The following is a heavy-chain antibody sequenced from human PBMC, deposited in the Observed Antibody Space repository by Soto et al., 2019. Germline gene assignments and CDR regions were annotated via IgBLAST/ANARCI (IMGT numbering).Heavy chain of an antibody. CDR2: ISSSGDTI. V-gene: IGHV3-11*01. D-gene: IGHD6-19*01. J-gene: IGHJ4*02. CDR3: ARGGVAYTSGWGIDY. CDR1: GFTFSDYY. Sequence: ESGGGLVKPGGSLRLSCAASGFTFSDYYMNWIRQAPGKGLGWVSYISSSGDTIYYADSVKGRFTMSRDNAKNSLYVQMDSLRAEDTAVYYCARGGVAYTSGWGIDYWGQGTLVTVSS.